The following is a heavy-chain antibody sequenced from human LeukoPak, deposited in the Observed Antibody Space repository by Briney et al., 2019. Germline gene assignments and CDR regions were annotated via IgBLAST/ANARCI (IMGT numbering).Heavy chain of an antibody. V-gene: IGHV4-59*01. CDR3: ARGYSNYYFDY. CDR1: GGSISSYY. J-gene: IGHJ4*02. Sequence: SETLSLTCTVSGGSISSYYWSWIRQPPGKGLEWIGYIYYNGSTNYNPSLKSRATISVDTSKNQFSLKLSSVTAADTAVYYCARGYSNYYFDYWGQGTLVTVSS. D-gene: IGHD4-11*01. CDR2: IYYNGST.